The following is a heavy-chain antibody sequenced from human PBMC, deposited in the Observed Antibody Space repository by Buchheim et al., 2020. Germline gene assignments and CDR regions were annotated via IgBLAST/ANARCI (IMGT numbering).Heavy chain of an antibody. J-gene: IGHJ2*01. V-gene: IGHV1-46*01. CDR2: INPSGGST. D-gene: IGHD4-23*01. Sequence: QVQLVQSGAEVKKPGASVKVSCKASGYTFTSYYMHWVRQAPGQGLEWMGIINPSGGSTSYAQKLQGRVTMTSDTSTHTVYLELSSLRSEDTAVYYCARDRIDGGNPNWYFDLWGRGTL. CDR3: ARDRIDGGNPNWYFDL. CDR1: GYTFTSYY.